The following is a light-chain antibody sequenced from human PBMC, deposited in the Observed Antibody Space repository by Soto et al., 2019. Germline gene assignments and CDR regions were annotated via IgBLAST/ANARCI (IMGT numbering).Light chain of an antibody. CDR2: AAS. V-gene: IGKV1-6*01. J-gene: IGKJ1*01. CDR3: LQDYNYPPA. Sequence: AIQMTQSPSSLSASVGDRVTITCRTSQGIRNDLGWYQQKPGKAPKLLIYAASSLQGGNPSRFSGSGSGTDFTLTISSLQPADFATYYCLQDYNYPPAFGQWTKVEIK. CDR1: QGIRND.